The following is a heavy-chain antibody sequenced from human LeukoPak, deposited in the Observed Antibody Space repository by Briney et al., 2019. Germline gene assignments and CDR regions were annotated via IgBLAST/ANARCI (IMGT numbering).Heavy chain of an antibody. CDR3: ARTNWNDVFSPIDY. D-gene: IGHD1-1*01. V-gene: IGHV1-18*01. CDR2: ISTYNGNT. CDR1: GYTFTSYG. J-gene: IGHJ4*02. Sequence: ASVKVSCKASGYTFTSYGISWVRQAPGQGLEWMGWISTYNGNTNYAQKVQGRVTMTTDTSTSTAYMELRSLRSDDTAVYYCARTNWNDVFSPIDYWGLGTLVTVSS.